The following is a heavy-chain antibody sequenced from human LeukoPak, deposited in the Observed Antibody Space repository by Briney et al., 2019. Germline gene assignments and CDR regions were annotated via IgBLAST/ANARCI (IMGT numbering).Heavy chain of an antibody. CDR2: IYTSGST. Sequence: SETLSLTCTVSGGSISSGSYYWSWIRQPAGKGLEWIGRIYTSGSTNYNPSLKSRVTISVDTSKNQFSLKLSSVTDGDTAVYYCAREVGLKTFDIWGQGTMVTVSS. J-gene: IGHJ3*02. V-gene: IGHV4-61*02. CDR1: GGSISSGSYY. CDR3: AREVGLKTFDI.